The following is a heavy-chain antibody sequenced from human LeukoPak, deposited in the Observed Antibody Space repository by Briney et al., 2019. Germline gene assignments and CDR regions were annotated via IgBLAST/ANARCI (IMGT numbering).Heavy chain of an antibody. V-gene: IGHV1-46*01. CDR2: INPSGGST. CDR1: GYTFTNYY. J-gene: IGHJ6*03. Sequence: ASVKVSCKASGYTFTNYYIHWVRQAPGQGLECMGIINPSGGSTSYAQKFQGRVTMTRDTSISTAYMELSRLRSDDTAVYYCAREARKGWELRSYYYYYMDVWGKGTTVTVSS. D-gene: IGHD1-26*01. CDR3: AREARKGWELRSYYYYYMDV.